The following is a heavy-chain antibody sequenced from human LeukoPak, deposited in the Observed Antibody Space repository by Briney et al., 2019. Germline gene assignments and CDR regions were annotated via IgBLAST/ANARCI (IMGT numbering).Heavy chain of an antibody. CDR3: AKVVSSGSNLDWFDP. Sequence: GRSLRLSCAASGFTFTSYGMHWVRQAPGKGLEWVAVISYDGSNKYYADSVKGRFTISRDNSKNTLYLQMNSLRAEDTAVYYCAKVVSSGSNLDWFDPWGQVTLVTVSS. J-gene: IGHJ5*02. CDR1: GFTFTSYG. V-gene: IGHV3-30*18. CDR2: ISYDGSNK. D-gene: IGHD6-19*01.